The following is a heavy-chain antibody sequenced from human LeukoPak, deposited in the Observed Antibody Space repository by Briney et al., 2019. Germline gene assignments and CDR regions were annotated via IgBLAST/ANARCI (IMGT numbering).Heavy chain of an antibody. CDR1: GDSISSGGYY. J-gene: IGHJ5*02. Sequence: NASETLSLTCTVSGDSISSGGYYWSWIRQHPGKGLEWIEYIYYSASTYYNPFLKSRVTISVDTSKNQFSLKLSSVTAADTAVYYCARGIVVVPAAISWLDPWGQGTLVTVSS. D-gene: IGHD2-2*01. CDR2: IYYSAST. V-gene: IGHV4-31*03. CDR3: ARGIVVVPAAISWLDP.